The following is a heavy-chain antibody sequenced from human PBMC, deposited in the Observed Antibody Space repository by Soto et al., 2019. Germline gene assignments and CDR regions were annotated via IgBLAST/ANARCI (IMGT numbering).Heavy chain of an antibody. D-gene: IGHD4-17*01. CDR1: GYTFTKYG. V-gene: IGHV1-18*01. CDR3: ASDLGDYSLDYGIGDWFDP. J-gene: IGHJ5*02. CDR2: ISAYNGNT. Sequence: QVQLVQSGAEVKKPGDSVRGSCKASGYTFTKYGISWVRQAPGQGLEWMGWISAYNGNTNYAQKLQCRVTMTTDTSKSTAHMELRCLRSDDTDVYYCASDLGDYSLDYGIGDWFDPWGQGPLVTLSS.